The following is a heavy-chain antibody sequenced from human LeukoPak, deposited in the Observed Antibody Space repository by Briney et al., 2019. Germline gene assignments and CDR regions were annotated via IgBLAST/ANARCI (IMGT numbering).Heavy chain of an antibody. CDR3: AKLGDSSLRFIDY. J-gene: IGHJ4*02. V-gene: IGHV3-23*01. Sequence: GGSLKLSCAASELTFSSYAMSWVRQAPGKGLDWVSRISGSGGSTFYADSVKGRFTISRDNSKNTLYLQMNSLRAEDTAIYYCAKLGDSSLRFIDYWGQGALVTVSS. CDR1: ELTFSSYA. D-gene: IGHD3-3*01. CDR2: ISGSGGST.